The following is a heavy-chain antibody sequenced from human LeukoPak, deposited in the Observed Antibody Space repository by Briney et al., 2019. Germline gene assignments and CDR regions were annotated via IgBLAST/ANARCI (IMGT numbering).Heavy chain of an antibody. CDR2: IHPDGKNT. J-gene: IGHJ3*01. CDR1: GFTFSSYW. CDR3: ATYVDTVRYDAFDV. D-gene: IGHD5-18*01. V-gene: IGHV3-74*01. Sequence: GGSLRLSCAASGFTFSSYWMHWVRQAPGKGLVWVSRIHPDGKNTAYADSVKGRFTISRDNARNTLFLQMNSLRAEDPAVYYCATYVDTVRYDAFDVWGQGTMVTVSS.